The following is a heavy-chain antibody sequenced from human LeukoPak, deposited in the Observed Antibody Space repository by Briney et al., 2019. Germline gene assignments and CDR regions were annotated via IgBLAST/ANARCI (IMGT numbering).Heavy chain of an antibody. CDR2: ISGRSNHI. V-gene: IGHV3-21*01. D-gene: IGHD5-18*01. CDR3: ARGGENYGYWFDC. CDR1: GFTLSSYS. J-gene: IGHJ4*02. Sequence: GGSLRLSCAVSGFTLSSYSMNWVRQAPGKGLEWVSCISGRSNHIYYGDSVKGRFTISRDNAKNSLYLQMNSLRAEDTAVYYCARGGENYGYWFDCWGQGTLVTVSS.